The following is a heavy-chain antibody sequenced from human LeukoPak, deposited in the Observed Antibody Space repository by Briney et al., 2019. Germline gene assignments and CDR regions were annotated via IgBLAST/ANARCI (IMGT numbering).Heavy chain of an antibody. CDR2: ISSSSSYI. CDR1: GFTFSSYW. Sequence: NPGGSLRLSCAASGFTFSSYWMHWVRQAPGKWLEWVSSISSSSSYIYYADSVKGRFTISRDNAKNSLYLQMDSLRAEDTAVYYSARSNIVVVPDLCFDIWGQGTMVTVSS. D-gene: IGHD2-2*01. V-gene: IGHV3-21*01. CDR3: ARSNIVVVPDLCFDI. J-gene: IGHJ3*02.